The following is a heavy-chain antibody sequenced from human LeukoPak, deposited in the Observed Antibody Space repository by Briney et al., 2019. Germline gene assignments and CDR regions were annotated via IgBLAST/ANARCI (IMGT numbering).Heavy chain of an antibody. CDR3: AKAVALRGYFDY. CDR1: GFTFSSYA. D-gene: IGHD2-15*01. Sequence: GGSLRLSCAASGFTFSSYAMSWVRQAPGKGLEWVSAISGSGGSTYYAGSVKGRFTISRDNSKNTLYLQMNSLRAEDTAVYYCAKAVALRGYFDYWGQGTLVTVSS. CDR2: ISGSGGST. J-gene: IGHJ4*02. V-gene: IGHV3-23*01.